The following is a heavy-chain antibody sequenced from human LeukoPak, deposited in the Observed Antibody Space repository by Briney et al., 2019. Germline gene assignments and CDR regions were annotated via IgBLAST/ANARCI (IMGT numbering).Heavy chain of an antibody. CDR3: ARDGGYSGYDWFDP. V-gene: IGHV3-7*01. CDR2: IKQDGSEK. Sequence: GGSLRLSCAASGFTFSSYWMSWVRQAPGKGLEWVANIKQDGSEKYYVDSVKGRFTISRDNAKNSLYLQMNSLRAEDTAVYYCARDGGYSGYDWFDPWGQGTLVTVSS. D-gene: IGHD5-12*01. CDR1: GFTFSSYW. J-gene: IGHJ5*02.